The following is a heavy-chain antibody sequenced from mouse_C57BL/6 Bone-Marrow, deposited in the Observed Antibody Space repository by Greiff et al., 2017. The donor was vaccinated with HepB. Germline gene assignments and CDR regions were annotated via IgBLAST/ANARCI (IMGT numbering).Heavy chain of an antibody. J-gene: IGHJ2*01. CDR3: ASRGLRGY. V-gene: IGHV1-26*01. CDR1: GYTFTDYY. Sequence: VQLQQSGPELVKPGASVKISCKASGYTFTDYYMNWVKQSHGKSLEWIGDINPNNGGTSYNQKFKGKATLTVDKSSSTAYMELRSLTSEDSAVYYCASRGLRGYWGQGTTLTVSS. D-gene: IGHD2-4*01. CDR2: INPNNGGT.